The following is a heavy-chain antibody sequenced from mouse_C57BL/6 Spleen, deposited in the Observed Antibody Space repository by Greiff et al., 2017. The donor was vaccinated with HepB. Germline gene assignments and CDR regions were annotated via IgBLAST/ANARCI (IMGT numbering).Heavy chain of an antibody. V-gene: IGHV1-54*01. Sequence: VQLQESGAELVRPGTSVKVSCKASGYAFTNYLIEWVKQRPGQGLEWIGVINPGSGGTNYNEKFKGKATLTADKSSSTAYMQLSSLTSEDSAVYFCARSGGCDGCSTSHWFAYWGQGTLVTVSA. CDR1: GYAFTNYL. CDR3: ARSGGCDGCSTSHWFAY. CDR2: INPGSGGT. D-gene: IGHD2-3*01. J-gene: IGHJ3*01.